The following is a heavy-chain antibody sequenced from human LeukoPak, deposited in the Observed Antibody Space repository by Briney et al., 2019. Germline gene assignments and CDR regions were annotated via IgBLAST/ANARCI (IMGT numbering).Heavy chain of an antibody. D-gene: IGHD6-13*01. Sequence: KPGGSLRLSCAASGFTFSSYGMHWVRQAPGKGLEWVAFIRYDGSNKYYADSVKGRFTISRDNSKNTLYLQMNSLRAEDTAVYYCASADPQGYSSSWLDYWGQGTLVTVSS. J-gene: IGHJ4*02. CDR3: ASADPQGYSSSWLDY. CDR2: IRYDGSNK. V-gene: IGHV3-30*02. CDR1: GFTFSSYG.